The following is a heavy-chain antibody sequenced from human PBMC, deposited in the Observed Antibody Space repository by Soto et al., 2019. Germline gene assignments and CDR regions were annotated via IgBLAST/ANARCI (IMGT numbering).Heavy chain of an antibody. CDR2: ISGSGGST. D-gene: IGHD2-15*01. J-gene: IGHJ6*02. CDR3: AKGSAATHYYYYAMDV. V-gene: IGHV3-23*01. Sequence: GGSLRLSCAASGFTFDIHAMSWVRQAPGKGLEWVSVISGSGGSTYFADSVKGRFTISRDNFKSTLYLQMNSLRAEDTAVYYCAKGSAATHYYYYAMDVWGQGTPVTVSS. CDR1: GFTFDIHA.